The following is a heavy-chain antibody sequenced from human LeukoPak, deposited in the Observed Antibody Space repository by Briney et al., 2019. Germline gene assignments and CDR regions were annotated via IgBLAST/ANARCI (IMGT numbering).Heavy chain of an antibody. D-gene: IGHD6-13*01. Sequence: ASVKVSCKASGYTFTSYGISWVRQAPGQGLEWMGWISAYNGNTNYAQKLQGRVTMTTDTSTSTAYMELRSLRSDDTAVYYCAREPGIAAAATPWFDPWGQGTLVTFSS. J-gene: IGHJ5*02. CDR1: GYTFTSYG. CDR3: AREPGIAAAATPWFDP. V-gene: IGHV1-18*01. CDR2: ISAYNGNT.